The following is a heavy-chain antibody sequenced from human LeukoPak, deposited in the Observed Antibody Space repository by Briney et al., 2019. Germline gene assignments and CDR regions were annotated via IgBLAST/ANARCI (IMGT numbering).Heavy chain of an antibody. D-gene: IGHD2-15*01. CDR3: AKDSGP. Sequence: GGSLRLSCAASGFTFDDYAMHWVRQAPGKGLEWVSGISWNSGSIGYADSVKGRFTISRDNAENSLYLQMNSLRAEDTALYYCAKDSGPWGQGTLVTVSS. CDR1: GFTFDDYA. CDR2: ISWNSGSI. V-gene: IGHV3-9*01. J-gene: IGHJ5*02.